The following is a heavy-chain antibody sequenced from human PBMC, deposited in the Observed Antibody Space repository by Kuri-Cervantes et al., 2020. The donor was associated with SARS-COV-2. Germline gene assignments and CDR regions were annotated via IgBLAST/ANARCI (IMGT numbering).Heavy chain of an antibody. CDR1: GGSISSSSYY. V-gene: IGHV4-39*01. CDR2: IYYSGST. D-gene: IGHD1-1*01. CDR3: VRSPLWRYPSVYYFDY. J-gene: IGHJ4*02. Sequence: SETLSLTCTVSGGSISSSSYYWGWIRQPPGKGLEWIGSIYYSGSTYYNPSLKSRVTISVDMSKNQFSLKLSSVTAADTAVYYCVRSPLWRYPSVYYFDYWGQGTLVTVSS.